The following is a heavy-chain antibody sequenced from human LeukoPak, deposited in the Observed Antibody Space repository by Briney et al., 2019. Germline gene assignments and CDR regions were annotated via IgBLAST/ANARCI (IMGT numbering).Heavy chain of an antibody. CDR2: IWYDGSNK. V-gene: IGHV3-33*01. CDR3: ARGALDYYYGMDV. CDR1: GLTFSSYG. J-gene: IGHJ6*02. Sequence: GGSLRLSCAASGLTFSSYGMHWVRQAPGKGLEWVAVIWYDGSNKYYADSVKGRFTISRDNSKNTLYLQMNSLRAEDTAVYYCARGALDYYYGMDVWGQGTTVTVSS. D-gene: IGHD3-16*02.